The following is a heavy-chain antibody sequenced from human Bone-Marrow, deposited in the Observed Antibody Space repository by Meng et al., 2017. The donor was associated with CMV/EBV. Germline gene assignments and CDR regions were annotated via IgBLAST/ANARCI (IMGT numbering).Heavy chain of an antibody. CDR1: GFTFSSYA. CDR3: AKDSSGYYGCTDY. D-gene: IGHD3-22*01. Sequence: GESLKISCAASGFTFSSYAMHWVRQAPGKGLEWVAVISYDGSNKYYADSVKGRFTISRDNSKNTLYLQMNSLRAEDTAVYYCAKDSSGYYGCTDYWGQGTRVTGSS. V-gene: IGHV3-30-3*01. CDR2: ISYDGSNK. J-gene: IGHJ4*02.